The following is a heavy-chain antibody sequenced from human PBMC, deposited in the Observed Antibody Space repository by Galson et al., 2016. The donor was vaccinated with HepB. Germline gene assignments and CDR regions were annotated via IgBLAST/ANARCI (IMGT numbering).Heavy chain of an antibody. V-gene: IGHV2-5*02. D-gene: IGHD5-18*01. Sequence: PALVKPTQTLTLTCSFSGLSLTTNRVGLGWIRQPPGKALEWLALIYWDTTKRYSPSLANRLTITEDSSKNQVILILTNMDPLDTGTYYCAPSRYSRPFDSWGQEILVTVSS. CDR3: APSRYSRPFDS. J-gene: IGHJ4*02. CDR1: GLSLTTNRVG. CDR2: IYWDTTK.